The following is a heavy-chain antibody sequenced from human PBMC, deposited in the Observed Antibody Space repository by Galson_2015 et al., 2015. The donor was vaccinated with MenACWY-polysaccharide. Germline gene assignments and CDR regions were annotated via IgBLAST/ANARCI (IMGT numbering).Heavy chain of an antibody. Sequence: SLRLSCAASGFSFSTYWMHWVRHAPGKRLVWVSRINADGSATDYADSVRGRFTISRDNAKNTLYLEMNSLRAEDTAVYYCTKAGAKYCRGSTCSFNWFDPWGQGTLVTVSS. CDR2: INADGSAT. J-gene: IGHJ5*02. V-gene: IGHV3-74*01. D-gene: IGHD2-8*02. CDR3: TKAGAKYCRGSTCSFNWFDP. CDR1: GFSFSTYW.